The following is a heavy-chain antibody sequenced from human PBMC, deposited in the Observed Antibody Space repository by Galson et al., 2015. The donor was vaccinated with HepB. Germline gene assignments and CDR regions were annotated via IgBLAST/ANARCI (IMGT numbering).Heavy chain of an antibody. CDR2: ISSSSSYT. Sequence: SLRLSCAASGFTFSDYYMSWIRQAPGKGLEWVSYISSSSSYTNYADSVKGRFTISRDNAKNSLYLQMNSLRSDDTAVYYCARGARWGGAGGRYFDYWGQGTLVTVSS. J-gene: IGHJ4*02. D-gene: IGHD3-16*01. CDR1: GFTFSDYY. CDR3: ARGARWGGAGGRYFDY. V-gene: IGHV3-11*05.